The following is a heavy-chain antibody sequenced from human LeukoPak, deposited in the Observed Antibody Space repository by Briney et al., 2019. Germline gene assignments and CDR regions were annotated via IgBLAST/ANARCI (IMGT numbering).Heavy chain of an antibody. CDR2: IYYSGST. CDR3: AGLVLIGAAPDT. D-gene: IGHD1-14*01. Sequence: SETLSLTCTVSGGSISSSSYYWGWIRQPPGKGLEWIGSIYYSGSTYYNPSLKSRVTISVDTSKNQFSLKLSSVTAPDTAGNSCAGLVLIGAAPDTWGRET. V-gene: IGHV4-39*01. CDR1: GGSISSSSYY. J-gene: IGHJ4*02.